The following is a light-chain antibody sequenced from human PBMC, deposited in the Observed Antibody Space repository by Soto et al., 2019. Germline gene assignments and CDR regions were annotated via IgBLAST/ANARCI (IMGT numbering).Light chain of an antibody. CDR1: SSDVGYTF. CDR3: SAYTSSTTLLV. V-gene: IGLV2-14*03. J-gene: IGLJ1*01. Sequence: QSALTQPASVSGSPGQSITVSCTATSSDVGYTFVSWYQHHPGKAPKLLIYDVANRPSGVSTRFSGSRSGDTASLTISGLKAEDEADYFCSAYTSSTTLLVFGTGTKVTVL. CDR2: DVA.